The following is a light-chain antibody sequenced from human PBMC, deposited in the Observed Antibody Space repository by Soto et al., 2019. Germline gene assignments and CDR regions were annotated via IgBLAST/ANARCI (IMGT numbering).Light chain of an antibody. V-gene: IGLV1-40*01. CDR2: SNN. CDR1: SSNIGAGFD. Sequence: QSVLTQPPSVSGAPGQRVTISCTGSSSNIGAGFDVHWYHQIAGTAPKLLIYSNNQRPSGVPDRFSGSKSGTSASLAISGLQSEDEADYYCAAWDDSLNGVVFGGGTQLTVL. CDR3: AAWDDSLNGVV. J-gene: IGLJ2*01.